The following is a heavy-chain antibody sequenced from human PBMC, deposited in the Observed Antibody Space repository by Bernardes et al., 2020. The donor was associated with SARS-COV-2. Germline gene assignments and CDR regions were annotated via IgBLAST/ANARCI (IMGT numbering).Heavy chain of an antibody. V-gene: IGHV3-21*01. CDR1: GFTFSNYP. Sequence: GGSLRLSCVASGFTFSNYPFSWFRQAPGKGLAWVSSISGAGTYIYYGDSVRGRFTTSRDNTRTSVFLQMESLRAEDTAVYYCARDVGGTDWRFGFDVWGPGTMVHVSS. CDR3: ARDVGGTDWRFGFDV. D-gene: IGHD3-9*01. J-gene: IGHJ3*01. CDR2: ISGAGTYI.